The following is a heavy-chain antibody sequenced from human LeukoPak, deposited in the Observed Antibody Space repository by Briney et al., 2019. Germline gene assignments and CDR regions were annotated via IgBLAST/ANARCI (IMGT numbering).Heavy chain of an antibody. CDR3: SRGSGISYGGIDY. J-gene: IGHJ4*02. CDR1: GYTFTGYY. CDR2: IHPKSGDT. Sequence: ASVKISCKAYGYTFTGYYLHWVRQAPGQGLEWMGWIHPKSGDTKYAQKFLGRVTLTRDTSTTIVYMELKWLTSDDTAVYYCSRGSGISYGGIDYWGQGTLVTVSS. D-gene: IGHD5-18*01. V-gene: IGHV1-2*02.